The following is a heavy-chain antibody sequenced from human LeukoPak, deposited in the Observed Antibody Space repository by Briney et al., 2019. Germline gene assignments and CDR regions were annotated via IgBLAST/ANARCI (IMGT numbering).Heavy chain of an antibody. CDR3: ARAVGFDNGMDV. Sequence: SQTLSLTCAISGDSVSSNRAAWNWIRQSPSRGLEWLGRTYYRSKWYTEYTLSVKSRISIKPDTSKNQFSLQPNSVTPEDTAVYYCARAVGFDNGMDVWGQGTTVTVSS. CDR1: GDSVSSNRAA. D-gene: IGHD2-15*01. J-gene: IGHJ6*02. CDR2: TYYRSKWYT. V-gene: IGHV6-1*01.